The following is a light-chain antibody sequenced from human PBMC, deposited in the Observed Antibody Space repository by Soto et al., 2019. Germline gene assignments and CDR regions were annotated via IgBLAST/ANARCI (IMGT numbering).Light chain of an antibody. Sequence: QSALTQPASVSGSPGQSITISCTGTLSDVGSYNYVSWYQQHPGRVPQLIIYDVSYRPSGVSNRFSASKSGNTASLTISGLQVEDEADYYCSSCTSSSTIFGGGTKVTVL. CDR3: SSCTSSSTI. J-gene: IGLJ2*01. V-gene: IGLV2-14*01. CDR1: LSDVGSYNY. CDR2: DVS.